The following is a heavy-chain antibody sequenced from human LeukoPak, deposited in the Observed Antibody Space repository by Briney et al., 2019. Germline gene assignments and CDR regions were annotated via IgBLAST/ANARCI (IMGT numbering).Heavy chain of an antibody. D-gene: IGHD5-12*01. CDR1: GFTFSSYW. J-gene: IGHJ4*02. Sequence: QTGGSLRLSCAASGFTFSSYWMHWVRQAPGKGLVWVSRINSDGSSTSYADSVKGRFTISRDNAKNTLYLQMNSLRAEDTAVYYCAQPGGYDPIYYFDYWGQGTLVTVSS. CDR2: INSDGSST. CDR3: AQPGGYDPIYYFDY. V-gene: IGHV3-74*01.